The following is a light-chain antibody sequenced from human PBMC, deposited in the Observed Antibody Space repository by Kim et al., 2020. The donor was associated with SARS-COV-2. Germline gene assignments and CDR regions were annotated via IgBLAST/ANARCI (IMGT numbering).Light chain of an antibody. CDR3: LSYDNNNQGV. CDR1: GERMDTTD. Sequence: KTRNTPGTGGGERMDTTDWQWTQPRPGSPPATVIYEDNQRPSGVPDRFSGSIDSSSNSASLTISGLKTDDEADYYCLSYDNNNQGVFGGGTKLTVL. CDR2: EDN. V-gene: IGLV6-57*02. J-gene: IGLJ3*02.